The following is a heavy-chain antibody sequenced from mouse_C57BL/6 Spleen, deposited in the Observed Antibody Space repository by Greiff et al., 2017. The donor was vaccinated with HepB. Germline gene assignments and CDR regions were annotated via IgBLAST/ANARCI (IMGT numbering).Heavy chain of an antibody. D-gene: IGHD4-1*01. J-gene: IGHJ3*01. CDR2: IWSGGST. CDR1: GFSLTSYG. Sequence: VQLQQSGPGLVQPSQSLSITCTVSGFSLTSYGVHWVRQSPGKGLEWLGVIWSGGSTDYNAAFISRLSISKDNSKSQVFFKMNSLQADDTAIYYCARNWEGFAYWGQGTLVTVSA. V-gene: IGHV2-2*01. CDR3: ARNWEGFAY.